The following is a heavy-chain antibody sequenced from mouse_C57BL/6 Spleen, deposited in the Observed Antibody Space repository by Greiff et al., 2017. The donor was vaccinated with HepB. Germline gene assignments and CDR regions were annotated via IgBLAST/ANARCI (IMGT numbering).Heavy chain of an antibody. Sequence: EVHLVESGGDLVKPGGSLKLSCAASGFTFSSYGMSWVRQTPDKRLEWVATISSGGSYTYYPDSVKGRFTISRDNAKNTLYLQMSSLKSEDTAMYYCARRGSSYDFDYWGQGTTLTVSS. CDR1: GFTFSSYG. CDR3: ARRGSSYDFDY. CDR2: ISSGGSYT. J-gene: IGHJ2*01. D-gene: IGHD1-1*01. V-gene: IGHV5-6*01.